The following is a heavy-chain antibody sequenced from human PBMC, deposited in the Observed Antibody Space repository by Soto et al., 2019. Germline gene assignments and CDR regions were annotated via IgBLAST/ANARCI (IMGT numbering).Heavy chain of an antibody. CDR3: ARGVAGSGFDL. J-gene: IGHJ4*02. V-gene: IGHV6-1*01. CDR1: GVSVSSNTAA. CDR2: TYNRYNWRN. D-gene: IGHD6-19*01. Sequence: SQTLSLTCAISGVSVSSNTAAWNWIRSSPSRGLEWLGMTYNRYNWRNDYAVSVKSRITVNPDTSKNHFSLQLNSVTPADTAVYYCARGVAGSGFDLWGQGTLVTVSS.